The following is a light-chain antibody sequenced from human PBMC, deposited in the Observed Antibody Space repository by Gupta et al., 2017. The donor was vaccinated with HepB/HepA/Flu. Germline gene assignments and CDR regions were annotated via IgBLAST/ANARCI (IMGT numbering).Light chain of an antibody. Sequence: DIQMTQSPSSLSASVGDRVTITCRASQNINNYLNWYQQKAGKAPKLLIYAASSLHSGVPSRFSGSGSGTDFTLTISSRQTEDFATYFGQHSYTTPLTFGGGTKVEIK. V-gene: IGKV1-39*01. CDR3: QHSYTTPLT. CDR1: QNINNY. J-gene: IGKJ4*01. CDR2: AAS.